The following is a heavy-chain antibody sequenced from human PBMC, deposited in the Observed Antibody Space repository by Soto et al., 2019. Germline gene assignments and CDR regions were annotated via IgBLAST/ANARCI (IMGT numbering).Heavy chain of an antibody. CDR3: ARSIVVVTALDY. CDR2: INAGNGNT. CDR1: GYTFTSYA. D-gene: IGHD2-21*02. J-gene: IGHJ4*02. Sequence: ALVKVSCKASGYTFTSYAVHWVRQAPGQRLEWMGWINAGNGNTKYSQKFQGRVTITRDTSASTAYMELSSLRSEDTAVYYCARSIVVVTALDYWGQGTLVTVS. V-gene: IGHV1-3*01.